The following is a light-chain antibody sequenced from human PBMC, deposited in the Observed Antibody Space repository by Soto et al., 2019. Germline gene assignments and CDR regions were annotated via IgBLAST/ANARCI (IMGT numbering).Light chain of an antibody. CDR3: QQYKYWPPDKNT. V-gene: IGKV3-15*01. Sequence: APRIVIYGASTRATGIPARFSGSGSGTDFTLTISSLQSEDFAVYYCQQYKYWPPDKNTFGRGTNLEIK. CDR2: GAS. J-gene: IGKJ2*01.